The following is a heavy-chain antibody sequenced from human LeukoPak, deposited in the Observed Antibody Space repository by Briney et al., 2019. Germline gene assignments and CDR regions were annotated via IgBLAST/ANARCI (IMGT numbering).Heavy chain of an antibody. V-gene: IGHV4-59*08. Sequence: SETLSLTCTVSGGSIGSYYWSWIRQPPGKGLEWIGYMYYSGSTNYNPSLKSRVTISVDTSKNQFSLKLSSVTAADTAVYYCARNLGSGWYYDYWGQGILVTVSS. D-gene: IGHD6-19*01. CDR2: MYYSGST. CDR1: GGSIGSYY. CDR3: ARNLGSGWYYDY. J-gene: IGHJ4*02.